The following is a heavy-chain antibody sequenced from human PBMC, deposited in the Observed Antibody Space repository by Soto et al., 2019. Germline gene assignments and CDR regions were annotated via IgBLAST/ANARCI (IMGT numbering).Heavy chain of an antibody. J-gene: IGHJ5*02. CDR2: ISGSGGIT. Sequence: GGSLRLSCAASGFTFSTYAMDWVRQAPGKGLEWVSAISGSGGITYNADSVKGRFTISRDNSKNTLYLQMNSLRAEDTAVYYCAKGDNWLDPWGQGTLVTVSS. CDR1: GFTFSTYA. CDR3: AKGDNWLDP. V-gene: IGHV3-23*01.